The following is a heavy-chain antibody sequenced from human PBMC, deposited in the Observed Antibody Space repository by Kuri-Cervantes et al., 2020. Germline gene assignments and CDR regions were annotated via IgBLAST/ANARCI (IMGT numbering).Heavy chain of an antibody. J-gene: IGHJ3*02. CDR1: GFSLDDYA. V-gene: IGHV3-21*03. CDR3: AREGVVVAATNAFDI. D-gene: IGHD2-15*01. Sequence: GGSLRLSCAASGFSLDDYAMSWVRQAPGKGLEWVSSIGSSSSYIYYADSVKGRFTISRDNAKNSLYLQMNSLRAEDTAVYYCAREGVVVAATNAFDIWGQGTMVTVSS. CDR2: IGSSSSYI.